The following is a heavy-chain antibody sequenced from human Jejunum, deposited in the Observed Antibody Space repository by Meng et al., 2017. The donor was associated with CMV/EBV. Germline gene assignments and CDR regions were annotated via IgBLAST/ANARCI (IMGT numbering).Heavy chain of an antibody. CDR2: INAYNGDT. CDR3: ARVEVGITSGDY. CDR1: GYTFTNYG. Sequence: QVQLVQSGGEVKKPEASVQVPCKASGYTFTNYGITWVRQAPGQGLEWMGWINAYNGDTNYAQTLQGRVTMTTDTSTSTAYMELRSLRSDDTAVYYCARVEVGITSGDYWGQGTLVTVSS. J-gene: IGHJ4*02. V-gene: IGHV1-18*01. D-gene: IGHD1-26*01.